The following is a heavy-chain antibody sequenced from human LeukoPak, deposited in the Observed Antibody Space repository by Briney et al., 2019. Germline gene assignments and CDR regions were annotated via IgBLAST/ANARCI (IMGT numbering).Heavy chain of an antibody. CDR1: GYTSTSYD. D-gene: IGHD3-3*01. CDR2: MNPNSGNT. CDR3: ARGGGYDFWSGYSYYYYYGMDV. Sequence: GASVKVSCKASGYTSTSYDINWVRQATGQGLEWMGWMNPNSGNTGYAQKFQGRVTMTRNTSISTAYMELSSLRSEDTAVYYCARGGGYDFWSGYSYYYYYGMDVWGQGTTVTVSS. J-gene: IGHJ6*02. V-gene: IGHV1-8*01.